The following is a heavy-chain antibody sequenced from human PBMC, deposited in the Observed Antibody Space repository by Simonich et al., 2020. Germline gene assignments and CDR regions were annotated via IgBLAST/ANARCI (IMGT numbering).Heavy chain of an antibody. V-gene: IGHV4-34*01. CDR1: GGSFSGYY. J-gene: IGHJ3*02. Sequence: QVQLQQWGAGLLKPSETLSLTCAVYGGSFSGYYWSWIRQPPGKGLEWIGEINHSGSTNYNPPLKGRVTISVDTSKNQFSLKLSSVTAADTAVYYCARLSSRSDAFDIWGQGTMVTVSS. CDR2: INHSGST. CDR3: ARLSSRSDAFDI.